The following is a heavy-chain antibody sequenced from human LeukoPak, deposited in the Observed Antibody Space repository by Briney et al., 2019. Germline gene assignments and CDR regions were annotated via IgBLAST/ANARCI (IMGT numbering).Heavy chain of an antibody. J-gene: IGHJ4*02. CDR1: GGSFSGYY. CDR3: ARGPYYYGSGSYQGDY. D-gene: IGHD3-10*01. CDR2: INHSGST. Sequence: SETLSLTCAVYGGSFSGYYWSWIRQPPGKGLEWIGEINHSGSTNYNPSLKSRVTISVDTSKNQFSPKLSSVTAADTAVYYCARGPYYYGSGSYQGDYWGQGTLVTVSS. V-gene: IGHV4-34*01.